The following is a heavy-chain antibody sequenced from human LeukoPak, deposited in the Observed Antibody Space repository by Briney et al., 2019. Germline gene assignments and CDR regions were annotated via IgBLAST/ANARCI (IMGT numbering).Heavy chain of an antibody. V-gene: IGHV4-59*01. CDR1: GGSISSYY. CDR2: LYYSGSGSEST. CDR3: ARGPNGVYCSGGSCLRLDY. J-gene: IGHJ4*02. D-gene: IGHD2-15*01. Sequence: SETLSLTXTVSGGSISSYYWSWIRQPPGKGLEWIGYLYYSGSGSESTNYNPSLKSRVTISVDTSKNQFSLKLNSVTAADTAVYYCARGPNGVYCSGGSCLRLDYWGQGTLVTVSS.